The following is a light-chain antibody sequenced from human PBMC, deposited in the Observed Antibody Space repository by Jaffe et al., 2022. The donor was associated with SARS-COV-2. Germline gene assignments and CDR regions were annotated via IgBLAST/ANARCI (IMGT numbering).Light chain of an antibody. Sequence: QSVLTQPPSVSGAPGQRVTISCTGSSSNIGAGYDVHWYQQLPGTAPKLLIYGNNNRPSGVPDRFSGSNSGTSASLAITGLQAEDEADYYCQSYDSSLSGLWVFGGGTKLTVL. CDR2: GNN. J-gene: IGLJ3*02. CDR1: SSNIGAGYD. V-gene: IGLV1-40*01. CDR3: QSYDSSLSGLWV.